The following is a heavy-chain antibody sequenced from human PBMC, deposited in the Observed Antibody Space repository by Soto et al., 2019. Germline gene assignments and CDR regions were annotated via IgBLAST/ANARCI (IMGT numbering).Heavy chain of an antibody. Sequence: EAQLLQSGGGSVQPGTSLRLTCVASGFTAVDYAMHWVRQVPGKGLEWVSGIYGNSKTIDYADYVRGRFTISRDDAKNSLYQQMDSLKVEDTALYYCGRDVKPGGLDFWGQGVLVTVSS. CDR1: GFTAVDYA. D-gene: IGHD2-8*02. J-gene: IGHJ4*02. CDR2: IYGNSKTI. V-gene: IGHV3-9*02. CDR3: GRDVKPGGLDF.